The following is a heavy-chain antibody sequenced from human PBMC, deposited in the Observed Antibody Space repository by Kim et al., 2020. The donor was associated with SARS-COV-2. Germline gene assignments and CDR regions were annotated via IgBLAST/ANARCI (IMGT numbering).Heavy chain of an antibody. V-gene: IGHV3-30*18. D-gene: IGHD3-10*01. CDR2: ISYDGSNK. CDR3: AKDRDYYGSGSLDY. J-gene: IGHJ4*02. CDR1: GFTFSSYG. Sequence: GGSLRLSCAASGFTFSSYGMHWVRQAPGKGLEWVAGISYDGSNKYYADSVKGRFTISRDNSKNTLYLQMNSLRAEDTAVYYCAKDRDYYGSGSLDYWGQGTLVTVSS.